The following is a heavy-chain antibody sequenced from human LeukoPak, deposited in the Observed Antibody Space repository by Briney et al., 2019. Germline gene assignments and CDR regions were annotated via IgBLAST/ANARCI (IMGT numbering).Heavy chain of an antibody. Sequence: RPSETLSLTCTVSGGSISSYYWSWIRQPPGKGLEWIGYIYYCGSTNYNPSLKSRVTISVDTSKNQFSLKLSSVTAADTAVYYCARNGYSYGPFDYWGQGTLVTVSS. J-gene: IGHJ4*02. D-gene: IGHD5-18*01. V-gene: IGHV4-59*08. CDR1: GGSISSYY. CDR3: ARNGYSYGPFDY. CDR2: IYYCGST.